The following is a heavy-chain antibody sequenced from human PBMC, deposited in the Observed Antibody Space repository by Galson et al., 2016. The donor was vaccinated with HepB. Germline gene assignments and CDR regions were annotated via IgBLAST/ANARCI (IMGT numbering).Heavy chain of an antibody. Sequence: SMRLSCAASRFHFSMYAMHWVRQAPGKGLERVAMIWREGIRTFYADSVKGRFTISRDNSIYTSYLQMNSLRAEDTAVYYCARDSFTIFGVTPNWFDPWGQGTLVTVSS. CDR1: RFHFSMYA. CDR2: IWREGIRT. J-gene: IGHJ5*02. V-gene: IGHV3-33*01. CDR3: ARDSFTIFGVTPNWFDP. D-gene: IGHD3-3*01.